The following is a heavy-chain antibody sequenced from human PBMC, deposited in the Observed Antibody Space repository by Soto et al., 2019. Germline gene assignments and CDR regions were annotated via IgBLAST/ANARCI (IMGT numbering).Heavy chain of an antibody. V-gene: IGHV3-64D*06. CDR1: VFTFSSHA. Sequence: GGSLRLSCSVSVFTFSSHAMHWVRQAPGKGLEYVSALTSNGGSTYYADSVRGRFTISRDNSKNTLYLQMSSLRAEDTAVYYCVKDRELVEVTPAYYFDYWGQGTLVTVSS. J-gene: IGHJ4*02. CDR3: VKDRELVEVTPAYYFDY. D-gene: IGHD2-21*02. CDR2: LTSNGGST.